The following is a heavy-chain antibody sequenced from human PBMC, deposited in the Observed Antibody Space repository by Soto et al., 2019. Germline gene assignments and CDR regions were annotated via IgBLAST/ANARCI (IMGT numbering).Heavy chain of an antibody. J-gene: IGHJ4*01. CDR3: ARDVKGVTCGSNSCSTPTIAAAGCDY. CDR2: ISAYNGNT. V-gene: IGHV1-18*01. Sequence: ASVKVSCKSSGYTFTSYGISWVRQAPGQGLEWMGWISAYNGNTNYAQKLQGRVTMTTDTSTSTAYMELRSLRSDDTAVYYCARDVKGVTCGSNSCSTPTIAAAGCDYWG. D-gene: IGHD6-13*01. CDR1: GYTFTSYG.